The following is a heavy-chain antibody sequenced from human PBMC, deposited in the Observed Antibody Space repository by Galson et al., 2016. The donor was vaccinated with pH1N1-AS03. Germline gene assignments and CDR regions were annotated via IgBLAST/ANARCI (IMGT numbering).Heavy chain of an antibody. CDR1: GASISNSNW. CDR3: ARCGVSSSIDY. Sequence: LSLTCAVSGASISNSNWWSWVRQTPEKGLEWIGEIYHNGATNYLPSLTSRVAISLDTSKNQFSLKLTSVTAADTAVYYCARCGVSSSIDYWGQGTLVTVSS. V-gene: IGHV4-4*02. CDR2: IYHNGAT. J-gene: IGHJ4*02. D-gene: IGHD6-6*01.